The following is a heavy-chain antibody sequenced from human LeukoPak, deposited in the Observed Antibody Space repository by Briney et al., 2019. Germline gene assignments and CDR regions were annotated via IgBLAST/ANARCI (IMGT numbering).Heavy chain of an antibody. CDR3: ARGEGSSSWLSLYYSYSMDV. D-gene: IGHD6-13*01. Sequence: LRASVKVSCKASGYTFTSYGINWVRQATGQGLEWMGWMNPNSGNTGYAQKFQGRVTMTRNTSISTAYMELSSLRSEDTAVYYCARGEGSSSWLSLYYSYSMDVWGKGTTVTISS. CDR1: GYTFTSYG. CDR2: MNPNSGNT. V-gene: IGHV1-8*01. J-gene: IGHJ6*03.